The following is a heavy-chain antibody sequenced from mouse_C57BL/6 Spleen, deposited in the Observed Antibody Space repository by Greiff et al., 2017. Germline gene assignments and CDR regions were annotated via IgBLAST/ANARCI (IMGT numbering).Heavy chain of an antibody. CDR2: ISSGGSYT. CDR3: ARQAYYDYSYYFDY. Sequence: EVQLVESGGDLVKPGGSLKLSCAASGFTFSSYGMSWVRQTPDKRLAWVATISSGGSYTYYPDSVKGRFTISRDNAKNTLYLQMSSLKSEDTAMYYCARQAYYDYSYYFDYWGQGTTLAVSS. V-gene: IGHV5-6*01. D-gene: IGHD2-4*01. J-gene: IGHJ2*01. CDR1: GFTFSSYG.